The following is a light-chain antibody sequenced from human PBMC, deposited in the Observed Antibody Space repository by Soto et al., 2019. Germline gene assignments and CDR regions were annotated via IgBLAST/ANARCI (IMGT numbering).Light chain of an antibody. V-gene: IGLV1-44*01. CDR3: AAWDDSLNRYV. Sequence: QSVLTQPPSASGTPGQRVTISCSGSSSNIGSNTVNWYQQLPGTAPKLLIYANNERPSGVPDRFSGSKSGTSASLAISGLRSEDEADFYCAAWDDSLNRYVLGTGTKVTVL. CDR1: SSNIGSNT. J-gene: IGLJ1*01. CDR2: ANN.